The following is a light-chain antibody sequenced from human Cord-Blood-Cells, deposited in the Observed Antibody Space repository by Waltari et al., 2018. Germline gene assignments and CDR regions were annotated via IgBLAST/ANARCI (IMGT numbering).Light chain of an antibody. CDR3: CSYAGSYTL. CDR2: EVS. Sequence: QSALTQPCSVSGSPGQSVTIPCTGTSSVVGGFNYVSWYQQHPGKAPKLMIYEVSKRPSGVPDRFSGSKSGNTASLTISGLQAEDEADYYCCSYAGSYTLFGGGTKLTVL. J-gene: IGLJ2*01. CDR1: SSVVGGFNY. V-gene: IGLV2-11*01.